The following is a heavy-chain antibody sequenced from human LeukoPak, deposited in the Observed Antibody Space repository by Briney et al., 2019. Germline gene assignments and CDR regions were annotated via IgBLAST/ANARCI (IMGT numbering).Heavy chain of an antibody. V-gene: IGHV4-34*01. CDR2: INRSGST. CDR3: ARGPPKRYSAKFDP. D-gene: IGHD6-13*01. J-gene: IGHJ5*02. Sequence: GSLRLSCAASGFTFSNAWMSWIRQPPGKGLEWIGEINRSGSTNYNPTLKSRVTISVDTSKNQFSLKLSSVTAADTAVYYCARGPPKRYSAKFDPWGQGTLVTVSS. CDR1: GFTFSNAW.